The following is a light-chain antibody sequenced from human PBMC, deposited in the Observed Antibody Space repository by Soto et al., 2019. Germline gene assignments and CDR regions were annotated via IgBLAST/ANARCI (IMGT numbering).Light chain of an antibody. J-gene: IGLJ1*01. CDR3: SSYTSGSTPYV. CDR1: SSDVGGYNY. CDR2: DVS. V-gene: IGLV2-14*01. Sequence: QSALTQPASVSGSPGQSITISCTGTSSDVGGYNYVSWYQQHPGKAPKLMIYDVSNRPSGVSNRFSGSKSGNTASLTISGLQAEDEADYYCSSYTSGSTPYVFGPGTKVTVL.